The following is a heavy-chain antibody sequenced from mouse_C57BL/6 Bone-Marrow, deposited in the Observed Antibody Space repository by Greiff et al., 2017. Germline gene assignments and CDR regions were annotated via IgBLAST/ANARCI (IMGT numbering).Heavy chain of an antibody. CDR1: GFTFSSYA. CDR2: ISDGGSYT. V-gene: IGHV5-4*01. D-gene: IGHD1-1*01. CDR3: ARRATSTVVATDWYFDV. Sequence: DVQLVESGGGLVKPGGSLKLSCAASGFTFSSYAMSWVRQTPEKRLEWVATISDGGSYTYYPDNVKGRFTISRDNAKNNLYLQMSHLKSEDTAMYYCARRATSTVVATDWYFDVWGTGTTVTVSS. J-gene: IGHJ1*03.